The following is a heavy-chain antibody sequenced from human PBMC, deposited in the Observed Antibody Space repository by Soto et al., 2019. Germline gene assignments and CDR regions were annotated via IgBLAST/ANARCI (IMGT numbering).Heavy chain of an antibody. CDR1: GFTFTSYW. D-gene: IGHD2-2*01. V-gene: IGHV5-51*01. CDR2: IYPGDSDT. CDR3: EKHEGYCSSTTCSNFDY. Sequence: GESLKISCKASGFTFTSYWIAWVRQMPGKGLEWMGIIYPGDSDTSYSPSFQGQVTISADKSINTAYLQWSSLKASDTAMYYCEKHEGYCSSTTCSNFDYWGQGTLVTVSS. J-gene: IGHJ4*02.